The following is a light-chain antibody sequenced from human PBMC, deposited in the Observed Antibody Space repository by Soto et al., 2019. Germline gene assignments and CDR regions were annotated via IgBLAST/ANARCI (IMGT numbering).Light chain of an antibody. CDR3: QAWDDSQSWV. Sequence: QSVLTQPPSASGAPGQGVTISCSGSTSNIGNNYVYWYQQLPGTAPKLLIYRNDQRPSRVPDQFSGSKSGTSASLAISGLRSEDEADYYCQAWDDSQSWVFGGGTKVTVL. CDR1: TSNIGNNY. J-gene: IGLJ3*02. V-gene: IGLV1-47*01. CDR2: RND.